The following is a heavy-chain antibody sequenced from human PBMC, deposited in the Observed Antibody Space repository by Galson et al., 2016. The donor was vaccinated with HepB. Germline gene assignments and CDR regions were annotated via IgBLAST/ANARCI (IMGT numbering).Heavy chain of an antibody. J-gene: IGHJ4*02. D-gene: IGHD3-3*01. CDR1: GFTFSSYA. CDR3: SKGRYYDFWSGYLFDY. Sequence: SLRLSCAASGFTFSSYAMSWVRQAPGKGLEWVSAISGSGDSTYYADSVKGRFTISRDNSKDTLYLQMNSLRAEDTAVYYCSKGRYYDFWSGYLFDYWGQGTLVTDSS. CDR2: ISGSGDST. V-gene: IGHV3-23*01.